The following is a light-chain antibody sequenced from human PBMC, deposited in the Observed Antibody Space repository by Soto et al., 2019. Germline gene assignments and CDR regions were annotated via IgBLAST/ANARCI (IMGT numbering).Light chain of an antibody. CDR1: QTISSW. Sequence: DIQMPQSPSTLSGSVGDRVTITCGASQTISSWLAWYQHEPGKAPKLLIYKASTLKSGVPSRFSGSGSGTEFTLTISSLQPDDFATYYGQHYNSYSEAFGQGTKVDI. J-gene: IGKJ1*01. V-gene: IGKV1-5*03. CDR2: KAS. CDR3: QHYNSYSEA.